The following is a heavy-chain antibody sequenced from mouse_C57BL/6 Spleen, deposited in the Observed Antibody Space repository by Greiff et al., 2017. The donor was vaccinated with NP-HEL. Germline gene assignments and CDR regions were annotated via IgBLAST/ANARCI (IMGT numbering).Heavy chain of an antibody. CDR1: GYTFTSYW. V-gene: IGHV1-64*01. D-gene: IGHD3-2*02. CDR2: IHPNSGST. CDR3: ARGGAAQATFYAMDY. Sequence: QVQLQQPGAELVKPGASVKLSCKASGYTFTSYWMHWVKQRPGQGLEWIGMIHPNSGSTNYNEKFKSKATLTVDKSSSTAYMQLSSLTSEDSAVYYCARGGAAQATFYAMDYWGQGTSVTVSS. J-gene: IGHJ4*01.